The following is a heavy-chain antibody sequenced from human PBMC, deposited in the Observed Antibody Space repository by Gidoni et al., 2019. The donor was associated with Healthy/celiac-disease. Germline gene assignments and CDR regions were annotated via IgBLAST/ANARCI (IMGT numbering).Heavy chain of an antibody. Sequence: QVQLVESGGGVVQPGRSLRLSCAASGFTFSSYGMHWVRQAPGKGLEWVAVISDDGSNKYYADSVKGRFTISRDNSKNTLYLQMNSLRAEDTAVYYCAKEWGLARYYFDYWGQGTLVTVSS. D-gene: IGHD2-21*01. CDR2: ISDDGSNK. V-gene: IGHV3-30*18. CDR3: AKEWGLARYYFDY. J-gene: IGHJ4*02. CDR1: GFTFSSYG.